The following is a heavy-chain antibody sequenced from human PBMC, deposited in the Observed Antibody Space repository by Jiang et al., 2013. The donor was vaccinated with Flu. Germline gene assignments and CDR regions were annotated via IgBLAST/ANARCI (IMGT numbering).Heavy chain of an antibody. CDR3: AKDAVMGASYRTPFDY. Sequence: GLVQPGGSLRLSCAASGFTFSSYAMSWVRQAPGKGLEWVSGISGSGGSTYYADAVKGRFTISRDNSKNTLYLQMNSLRAEDTAEYYCAKDAVMGASYRTPFDYWGQGTLVTVSS. J-gene: IGHJ4*02. V-gene: IGHV3-23*01. D-gene: IGHD1-26*01. CDR2: ISGSGGST. CDR1: GFTFSSYA.